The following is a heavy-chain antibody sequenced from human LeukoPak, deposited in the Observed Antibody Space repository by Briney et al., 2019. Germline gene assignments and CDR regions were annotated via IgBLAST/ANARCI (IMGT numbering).Heavy chain of an antibody. CDR2: INHSGST. D-gene: IGHD6-19*01. V-gene: IGHV4-34*01. CDR3: ASDSSSGDDY. Sequence: SETLSLTCAVYGGSFSGYYWSWIRQPPGKGLEWIGVINHSGSTNYNPSLKSRVTISVDTSKNQFSLELSSVTAADTAVYYCASDSSSGDDYWGQGTLVTVSS. CDR1: GGSFSGYY. J-gene: IGHJ4*02.